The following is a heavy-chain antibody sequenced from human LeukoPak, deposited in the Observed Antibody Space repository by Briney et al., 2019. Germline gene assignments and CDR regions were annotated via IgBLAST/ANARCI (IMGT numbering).Heavy chain of an antibody. D-gene: IGHD1-26*01. CDR3: ARDRGSGWELPSIFDY. CDR2: INPNSGGT. J-gene: IGHJ4*02. CDR1: GYTFTGYY. Sequence: ASVKVSCKASGYTFTGYYMHWVRQAPGQGLEWMGWINPNSGGTNYAQKFQGRVTMTRDTSISTAYMELSRLRSDDTAVYYCARDRGSGWELPSIFDYWGQGTLVTVSS. V-gene: IGHV1-2*02.